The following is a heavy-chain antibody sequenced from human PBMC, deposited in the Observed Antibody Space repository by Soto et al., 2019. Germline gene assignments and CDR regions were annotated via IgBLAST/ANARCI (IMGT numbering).Heavy chain of an antibody. CDR3: ARDRVIAYYDSSGSPSGFDY. D-gene: IGHD3-22*01. Sequence: SETLSLTFTVSGGSVSSGSYYWSWIRQPPGKGLEWIGYIYYSGSTNYNPSLKSRVTISVDTSKNQFSLKLSSVTAADTAVYYCARDRVIAYYDSSGSPSGFDYWGQGTLVTVSS. CDR1: GGSVSSGSYY. CDR2: IYYSGST. V-gene: IGHV4-61*01. J-gene: IGHJ4*02.